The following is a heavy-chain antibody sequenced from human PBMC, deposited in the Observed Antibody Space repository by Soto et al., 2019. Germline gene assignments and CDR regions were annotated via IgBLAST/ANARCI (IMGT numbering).Heavy chain of an antibody. V-gene: IGHV1-69*13. Sequence: ASVKVSCKASGGTFSSYAISWVRQASGQGLEWMGGIIPIFGTANYAQKFQGRVTITADESTSTAYMELSSLRSEDTAVYYCARNLRIAAAATYYFDYWGQGTLVTVSS. CDR3: ARNLRIAAAATYYFDY. D-gene: IGHD6-13*01. CDR2: IIPIFGTA. J-gene: IGHJ4*02. CDR1: GGTFSSYA.